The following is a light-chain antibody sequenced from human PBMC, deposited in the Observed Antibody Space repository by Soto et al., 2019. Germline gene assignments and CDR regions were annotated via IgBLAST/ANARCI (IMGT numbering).Light chain of an antibody. CDR3: QQYGNSPRT. CDR2: GAS. V-gene: IGKV3-20*01. Sequence: EIVLTQSPGTLSLSPGERATLSCRASQTVSSSYLAWYQQKPGQAPRLLIYGASSRATGIPDRFSGSGSGTDFTLTISRLEPEAFAVYFCQQYGNSPRTFGQGTKVEIK. CDR1: QTVSSSY. J-gene: IGKJ1*01.